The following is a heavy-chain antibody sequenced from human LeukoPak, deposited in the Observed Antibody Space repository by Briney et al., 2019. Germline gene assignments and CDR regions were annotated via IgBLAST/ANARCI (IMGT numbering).Heavy chain of an antibody. J-gene: IGHJ5*02. Sequence: PGGSLRLSCAASGFDLNTYEMNWVRQAPGMGLEWIADITISGHTKNYADSVKGRFTISRDNAGTSLYLQMNSLRVEDTGVYYCARGDPHADLWGQGTLVTVSS. CDR1: GFDLNTYE. CDR2: ITISGHTK. CDR3: ARGDPHADL. V-gene: IGHV3-48*03.